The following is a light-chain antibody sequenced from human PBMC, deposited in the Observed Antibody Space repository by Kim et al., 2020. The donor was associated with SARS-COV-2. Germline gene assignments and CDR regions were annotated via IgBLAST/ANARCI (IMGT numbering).Light chain of an antibody. Sequence: EIVLTQSPATLSLSPGERATLSCRASQSVGSYLAWYQLKPGQAPRLLIYDASNRATGIPARFSGSGSGTDFTLTISSLESEDFAVYYCQQRYNWPPTFGQGTQLEIK. CDR1: QSVGSY. V-gene: IGKV3-11*01. J-gene: IGKJ5*01. CDR2: DAS. CDR3: QQRYNWPPT.